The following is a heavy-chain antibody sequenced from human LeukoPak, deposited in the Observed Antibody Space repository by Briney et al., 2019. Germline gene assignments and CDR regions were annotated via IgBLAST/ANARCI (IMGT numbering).Heavy chain of an antibody. D-gene: IGHD3-10*01. CDR3: ARAAKFEFYFDS. CDR2: IKWNGGST. J-gene: IGHJ4*02. CDR1: GFTFDDYG. Sequence: GGSLRLSCAASGFTFDDYGMSWVRQAPGKGLEWVSSIKWNGGSTGYADSVKGRFTISRDNAKNSLYLQLNSLRAEDTAVYYCARAAKFEFYFDSWGQGTLVTVSS. V-gene: IGHV3-20*04.